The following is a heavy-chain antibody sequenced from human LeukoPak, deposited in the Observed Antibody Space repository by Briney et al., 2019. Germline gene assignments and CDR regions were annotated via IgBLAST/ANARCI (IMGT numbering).Heavy chain of an antibody. CDR2: IKQDGSEK. D-gene: IGHD3-10*01. J-gene: IGHJ6*03. Sequence: GGSLRLSCAASGFTFSSYWMSWVRQAPGKGLEWVANIKQDGSEKYYVDSVKGRFTISRDNAKNSLYLQMNSLRAEDTAVYYCARVREGYYYGSFPSYYYYYMDVWGKGTTVTVSS. V-gene: IGHV3-7*01. CDR3: ARVREGYYYGSFPSYYYYYMDV. CDR1: GFTFSSYW.